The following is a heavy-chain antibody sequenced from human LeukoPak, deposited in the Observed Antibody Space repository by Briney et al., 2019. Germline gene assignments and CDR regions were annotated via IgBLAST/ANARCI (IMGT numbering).Heavy chain of an antibody. D-gene: IGHD1-26*01. V-gene: IGHV3-11*01. CDR1: GFIFSDYY. CDR3: ARLSSGSYTGTFDY. Sequence: GGSLRLSCAATGFIFSDYYMIWIRQAPGKGLEWVSYIRSSGNTIYYAGSVKGRCAITRDNAKNSLYLQMNSLRADDTAVYYCARLSSGSYTGTFDYWGQGTLVTVSS. CDR2: IRSSGNTI. J-gene: IGHJ4*02.